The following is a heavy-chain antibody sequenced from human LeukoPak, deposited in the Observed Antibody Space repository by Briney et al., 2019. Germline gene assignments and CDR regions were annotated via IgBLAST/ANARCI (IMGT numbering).Heavy chain of an antibody. V-gene: IGHV1-69*13. J-gene: IGHJ6*02. Sequence: SVKVSCKASGGTFSSYAISWVRQAPGQGLEWMGGIIPIFGTANYAQKFQGRVTITADESTSTAYMELSSLRSEDTAVYYCARELRIAIFGAPTEGYAMGVWGQGTTVTVSS. CDR2: IIPIFGTA. D-gene: IGHD3-3*01. CDR1: GGTFSSYA. CDR3: ARELRIAIFGAPTEGYAMGV.